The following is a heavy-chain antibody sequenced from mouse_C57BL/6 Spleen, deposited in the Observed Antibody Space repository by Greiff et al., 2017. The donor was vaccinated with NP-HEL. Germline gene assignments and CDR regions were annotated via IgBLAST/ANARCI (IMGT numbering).Heavy chain of an antibody. Sequence: EVQLQQSGAELVRPGASVKLSCTASGFNIKDDYMPWVKQRPEKGLEWIGWIDPENGDTEYASKFQGKATITADTTTNTAYLQLSSLTSEDTAFYYCTTGDGYYYDVVRFAYWGKGTLVTVSA. V-gene: IGHV14-4*01. CDR3: TTGDGYYYDVVRFAY. CDR1: GFNIKDDY. J-gene: IGHJ3*01. D-gene: IGHD2-4*01. CDR2: IDPENGDT.